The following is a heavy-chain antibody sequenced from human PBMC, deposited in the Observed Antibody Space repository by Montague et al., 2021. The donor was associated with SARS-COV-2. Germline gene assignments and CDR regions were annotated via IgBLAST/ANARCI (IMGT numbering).Heavy chain of an antibody. D-gene: IGHD3-22*01. CDR2: INHSGST. V-gene: IGHV4-34*01. J-gene: IGHJ5*02. CDR3: ARGPRITMIVVVINDIWFDP. CDR1: GGSVSDYY. Sequence: SETLSLTCAVCGGSVSDYYWSWIRQPPGKGLEWIGEINHSGSTNYNPSLKSRVTTSVDTSKNQFSLKLTSVTAADTAVYYCARGPRITMIVVVINDIWFDPWGQGTLVTVS.